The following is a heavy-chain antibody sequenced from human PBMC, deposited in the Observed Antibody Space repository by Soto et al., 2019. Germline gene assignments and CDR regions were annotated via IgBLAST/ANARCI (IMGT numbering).Heavy chain of an antibody. J-gene: IGHJ5*02. CDR1: GGSISSSAYY. D-gene: IGHD2-15*01. V-gene: IGHV4-31*03. CDR3: TREVVSFTGNWFDP. CDR2: VYYSGST. Sequence: SETLSLTCTVSGGSISSSAYYWTWIRQHPGKGLEWIGYVYYSGSTYYNPSLKSRVTISVDTSKNQFSLKLSSVTAADTAVYYCTREVVSFTGNWFDPWGQGTLVTVSS.